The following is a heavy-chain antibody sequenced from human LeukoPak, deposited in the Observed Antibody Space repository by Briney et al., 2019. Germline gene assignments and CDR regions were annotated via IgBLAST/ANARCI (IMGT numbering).Heavy chain of an antibody. D-gene: IGHD6-19*01. J-gene: IGHJ4*02. V-gene: IGHV1-46*01. CDR1: GYTFTSYD. Sequence: ASVKVSCKASGYTFTSYDMNWVRQVPGQGLEWMGVINPSGGSTSYAQKFQGRVTMTRDTSTRTVYMEVSSLRSEDTAVYYCASQWTYSSAIGRGYWLQGTLLTVCS. CDR2: INPSGGST. CDR3: ASQWTYSSAIGRGY.